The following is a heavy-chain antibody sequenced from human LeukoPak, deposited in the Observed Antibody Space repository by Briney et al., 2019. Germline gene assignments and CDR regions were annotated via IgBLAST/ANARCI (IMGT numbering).Heavy chain of an antibody. CDR1: GFSFSNYG. Sequence: SGGSLRLSCAASGFSFSNYGMHWVRQAPGKGLEWVAFIRNDGSNKYYADSVKGRFTISRDTSKNTLYLQMNSLRAEDTAVFYCAKGVYYGSGSYVTVDYWGQGTLVTVSS. CDR2: IRNDGSNK. J-gene: IGHJ4*02. V-gene: IGHV3-30*02. D-gene: IGHD3-10*01. CDR3: AKGVYYGSGSYVTVDY.